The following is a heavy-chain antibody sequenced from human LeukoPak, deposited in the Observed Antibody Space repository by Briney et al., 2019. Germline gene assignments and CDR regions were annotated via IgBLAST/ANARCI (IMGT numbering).Heavy chain of an antibody. D-gene: IGHD1-26*01. CDR2: ISGSGGST. CDR3: GNLIVGATTYDY. Sequence: GGSLRLSCAASGFTFSSYGMNWVRQAPGKGLEWVSAISGSGGSTYYADSVKGRFTISRDNPKNTLYLQMNSLRAEDTAVYYCGNLIVGATTYDYWGQGTLVTVSS. V-gene: IGHV3-23*01. J-gene: IGHJ4*02. CDR1: GFTFSSYG.